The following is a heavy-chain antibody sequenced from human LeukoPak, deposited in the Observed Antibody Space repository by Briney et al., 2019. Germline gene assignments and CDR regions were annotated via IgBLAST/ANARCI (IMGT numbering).Heavy chain of an antibody. V-gene: IGHV4-30-4*01. D-gene: IGHD3-22*01. Sequence: SETLSLTCTVSGGSISSGDYYWSWIRQPPGKGLDWIAYMYYSGSTYYNPSLNSRVTMSEDTSKNQLYLELSSVTAADTAVYYCARPYYYDSRSDPWGQGMLVTVSS. CDR3: ARPYYYDSRSDP. CDR1: GGSISSGDYY. CDR2: MYYSGST. J-gene: IGHJ5*02.